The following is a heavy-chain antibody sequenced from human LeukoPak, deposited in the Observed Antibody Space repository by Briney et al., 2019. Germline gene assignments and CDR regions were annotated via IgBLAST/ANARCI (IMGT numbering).Heavy chain of an antibody. J-gene: IGHJ4*02. V-gene: IGHV1-18*01. CDR2: ISAYNGNT. Sequence: ASVKVSCKASGYTFTSYGISWVRQAPGQGLEWMGWISAYNGNTNYAQKLQGRVTLTRDTSISTAYMELSSLNSDDTAVYYCASSVVIGFDSWGQGTLVTVSS. D-gene: IGHD3-22*01. CDR3: ASSVVIGFDS. CDR1: GYTFTSYG.